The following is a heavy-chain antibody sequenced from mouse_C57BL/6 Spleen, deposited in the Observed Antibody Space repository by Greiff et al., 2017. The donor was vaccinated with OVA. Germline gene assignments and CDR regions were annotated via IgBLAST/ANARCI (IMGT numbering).Heavy chain of an antibody. V-gene: IGHV10-1*01. Sequence: EVMLVESGGGLVQPKGSLKLSCAASGFSFNTYAMNWVRQAPGKGLEWVARIRSKSNNYATYYADSVKDRFTISRDDSESMLYLQMNNLKTEDTAMYYCVRHEEWGFAYWGQGTLVTVSA. CDR1: GFSFNTYA. D-gene: IGHD1-3*01. CDR3: VRHEEWGFAY. J-gene: IGHJ3*01. CDR2: IRSKSNNYAT.